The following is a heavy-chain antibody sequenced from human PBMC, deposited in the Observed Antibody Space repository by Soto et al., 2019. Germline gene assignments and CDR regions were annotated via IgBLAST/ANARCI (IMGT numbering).Heavy chain of an antibody. J-gene: IGHJ6*03. D-gene: IGHD2-15*01. V-gene: IGHV1-2*04. CDR3: AFCSGGSCYFMDV. Sequence: ASVKVSCKASGYTFTGYYMHWVRQAPGQGLEWKGWINPNSGGTNYAQKFQGWVTMTRDTSTSTAYMELRRLRSDDTAVYYCAFCSGGSCYFMDVLGKGTTVTVPS. CDR1: GYTFTGYY. CDR2: INPNSGGT.